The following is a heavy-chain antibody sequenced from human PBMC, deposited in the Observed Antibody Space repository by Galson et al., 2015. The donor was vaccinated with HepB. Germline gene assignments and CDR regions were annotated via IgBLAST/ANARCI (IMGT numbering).Heavy chain of an antibody. V-gene: IGHV1-3*01. CDR1: GYTFTSYA. Sequence: SVKVSCKASGYTFTSYAMHWVRQAPGQRLEWMGWINAGNGNTKYSQKFQGRVTITRDTSASTAYMELSSLRSEDTAVYYCARGIAAAGSDGLDIWGQGTMVTVSS. J-gene: IGHJ3*02. CDR3: ARGIAAAGSDGLDI. D-gene: IGHD6-13*01. CDR2: INAGNGNT.